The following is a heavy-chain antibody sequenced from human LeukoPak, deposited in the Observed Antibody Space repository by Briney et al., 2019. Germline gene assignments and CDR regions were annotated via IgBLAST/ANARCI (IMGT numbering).Heavy chain of an antibody. J-gene: IGHJ4*02. V-gene: IGHV1-2*02. CDR1: GYTFTGYY. Sequence: ASVKVSCKASGYTFTGYYMHWVRQAPGQGLEWMGWINPNSGGTNYAQKFQGRVTMTRDTSISTAYMELSRLRSDDTAVYCCARDPSDVGYYFDYWGQGTLVTVSS. D-gene: IGHD2-21*02. CDR3: ARDPSDVGYYFDY. CDR2: INPNSGGT.